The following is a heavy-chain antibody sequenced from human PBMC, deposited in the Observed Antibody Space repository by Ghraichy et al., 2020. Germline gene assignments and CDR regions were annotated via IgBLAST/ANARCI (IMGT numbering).Heavy chain of an antibody. V-gene: IGHV3-23*01. D-gene: IGHD6-13*01. CDR3: AKEGSSWEWLEWKIYYYYYYYMDV. CDR2: ISGSGGST. CDR1: GFTFSSYA. Sequence: GGSLRLSCAASGFTFSSYAMSWVRQAPGKGLEWVSAISGSGGSTYYADSVKGRFTISRDNSKNTLYLQMNSLRAEDTAVYYCAKEGSSWEWLEWKIYYYYYYYMDVWGKGTTVTVSS. J-gene: IGHJ6*03.